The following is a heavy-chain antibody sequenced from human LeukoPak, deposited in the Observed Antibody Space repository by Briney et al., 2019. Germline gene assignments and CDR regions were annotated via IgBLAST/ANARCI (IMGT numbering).Heavy chain of an antibody. D-gene: IGHD3-3*01. CDR1: GGSFSGYY. J-gene: IGHJ4*02. V-gene: IGHV4-34*01. CDR2: INHSGST. CDR3: ARAKPGDFWSGYPHNYYFDY. Sequence: SETLSLTCAVYGGSFSGYYWNWIRQPPGKGLEWIGEINHSGSTNYNPSLKSRVTISVDTSKNQFSLKLSSVTAADTAVYYCARAKPGDFWSGYPHNYYFDYWGQGTLVTVSS.